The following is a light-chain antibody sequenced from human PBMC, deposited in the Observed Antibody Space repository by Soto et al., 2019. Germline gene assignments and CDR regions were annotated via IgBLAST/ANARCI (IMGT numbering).Light chain of an antibody. CDR1: QSVLDSSNNKNS. CDR2: WAS. V-gene: IGKV4-1*01. CDR3: QQYYIPPLP. Sequence: DIVMTQSPDSLAVSLGERSTINCKSSQSVLDSSNNKNSLAWFQQRPGQPPKLLIYWASTRDSGVPDRFSVSAAGAVFTLRRSSRQTEDVVVYYYQQYYIPPLPFGGGTKMDI. J-gene: IGKJ4*01.